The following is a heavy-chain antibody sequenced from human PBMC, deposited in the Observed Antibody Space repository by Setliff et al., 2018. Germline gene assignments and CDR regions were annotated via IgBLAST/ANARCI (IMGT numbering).Heavy chain of an antibody. D-gene: IGHD4-17*01. V-gene: IGHV4-4*07. CDR2: IYSDGRS. J-gene: IGHJ1*01. CDR1: GASVINYY. CDR3: VRVGREYGDNGGHDAFRN. Sequence: PSETLSLTCNVYGASVINYYWNWIRQSAGEGLEWLGRIYSDGRSSYNPSLKSRISMSLDASKNEIFLKMSFLTAADTARYYCVRVGREYGDNGGHDAFRNWGQGKMVTVSS.